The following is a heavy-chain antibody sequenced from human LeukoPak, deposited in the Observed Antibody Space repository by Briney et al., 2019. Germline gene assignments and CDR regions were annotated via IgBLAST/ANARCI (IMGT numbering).Heavy chain of an antibody. J-gene: IGHJ4*02. Sequence: PSQTLSLTCTVSGGSISSGGYYWSWIRQHPGKGLEWIGYIYYSGSTYYNPSLKSRVTISVDTSKNQFSLKLSSVTAADTAVYYCARSLPIYQPLAAFDYWGQGTLVTVSS. V-gene: IGHV4-31*03. CDR3: ARSLPIYQPLAAFDY. D-gene: IGHD2-2*01. CDR2: IYYSGST. CDR1: GGSISSGGYY.